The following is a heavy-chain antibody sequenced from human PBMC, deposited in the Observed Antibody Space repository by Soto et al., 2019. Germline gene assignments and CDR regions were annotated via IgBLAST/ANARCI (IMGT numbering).Heavy chain of an antibody. V-gene: IGHV4-59*01. CDR3: ARVSSSWYDLYYYYMDV. D-gene: IGHD6-13*01. Sequence: SETLSLTCTVSGGSISSYYWSWIRQPPGKGLEWIGYIYYSGSTNYNPSLKSRVTISVDTSKNQFSLKLSSVTAADTAVYYCARVSSSWYDLYYYYMDVWGKGTTVTVSS. CDR2: IYYSGST. J-gene: IGHJ6*03. CDR1: GGSISSYY.